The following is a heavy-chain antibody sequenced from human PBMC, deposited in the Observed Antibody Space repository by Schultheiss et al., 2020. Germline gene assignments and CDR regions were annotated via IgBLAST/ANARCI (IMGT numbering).Heavy chain of an antibody. J-gene: IGHJ4*02. Sequence: GGSLRLSCAASGFTFTNYGMHWVRQAPGKGLEWVSAISGSSGSTYYADSLKGRFTISRDDSKDTLYLQIDSLRTEDTAVYRCARDRAWNYMDSWGQGTLVTVSS. D-gene: IGHD1-1*01. CDR3: ARDRAWNYMDS. V-gene: IGHV3-23*01. CDR1: GFTFTNYG. CDR2: ISGSSGST.